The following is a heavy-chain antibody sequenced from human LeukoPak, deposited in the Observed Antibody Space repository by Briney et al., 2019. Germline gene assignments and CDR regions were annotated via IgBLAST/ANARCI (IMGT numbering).Heavy chain of an antibody. J-gene: IGHJ4*02. D-gene: IGHD3-10*01. Sequence: GGSLRLSCAASGFTFSRYWMTWVRQAPRKGLEWVANLKHEGSEKYYVDSVKGRFTISRDNTQNSLYLQMNSLRAEDTAVYCCARQDSTPLLWFGELSPYYFDYWGQGTLVTVSS. CDR3: ARQDSTPLLWFGELSPYYFDY. V-gene: IGHV3-7*01. CDR2: LKHEGSEK. CDR1: GFTFSRYW.